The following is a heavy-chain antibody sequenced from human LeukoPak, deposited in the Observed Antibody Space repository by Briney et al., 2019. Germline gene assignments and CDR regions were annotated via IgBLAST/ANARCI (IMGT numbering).Heavy chain of an antibody. D-gene: IGHD6-13*01. V-gene: IGHV3-7*01. J-gene: IGHJ6*02. Sequence: PGGSLRLSCAASGFTFSSYWMSWLRQAPGKGLEWVANIKQDGCEKYYVDSVKGRFTISRDNAKNSLYLQMNSLRAEDTAVYYCARYSSSWSPNYYYGMDVWCQGTTVTVSS. CDR1: GFTFSSYW. CDR3: ARYSSSWSPNYYYGMDV. CDR2: IKQDGCEK.